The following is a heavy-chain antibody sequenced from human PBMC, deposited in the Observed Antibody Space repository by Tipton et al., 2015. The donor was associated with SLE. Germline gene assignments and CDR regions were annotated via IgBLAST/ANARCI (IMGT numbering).Heavy chain of an antibody. CDR1: GYTFTTYG. D-gene: IGHD3-16*01. CDR2: ISTYNGNT. Sequence: QLVQSGVEVKKPGASVRVSCKASGYTFTTYGISWVRQAPGQGLEWMGWISTYNGNTNYAQKLQGRVTMTTDTSTSTAYMELRSLRSDDTAVYYCVAGGQIDHYFDFWGQGSLVTVSS. V-gene: IGHV1-18*01. CDR3: VAGGQIDHYFDF. J-gene: IGHJ4*02.